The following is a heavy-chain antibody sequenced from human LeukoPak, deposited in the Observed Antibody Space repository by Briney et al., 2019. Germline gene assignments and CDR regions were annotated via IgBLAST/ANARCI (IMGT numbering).Heavy chain of an antibody. Sequence: PGGSLRLSCAASGFTFSGSAMSWVRQAPGEGLEWVSLISYSGANSYYTDSVRGRFTISRDNSKDTLFLQMNSLRDEDTAVYYCARGYYGSGRYYFDYWGQGTLVTVSS. CDR3: ARGYYGSGRYYFDY. CDR1: GFTFSGSA. J-gene: IGHJ4*02. D-gene: IGHD3-10*01. CDR2: ISYSGANS. V-gene: IGHV3-23*01.